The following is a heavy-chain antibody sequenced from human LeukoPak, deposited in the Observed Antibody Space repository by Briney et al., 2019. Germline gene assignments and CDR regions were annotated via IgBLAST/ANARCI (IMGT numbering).Heavy chain of an antibody. V-gene: IGHV1-69*05. CDR1: GGTFSSYA. Sequence: SVKVSCKASGGTFSSYAISWVRQAPGQGLEWMGGIIPIFGTANYAQKFQGRVTITTDESTSTAYIELSSLRSEDTAVYYCPRGRKDYDISGNRLSYFDYWGEGTLVTVSS. CDR2: IIPIFGTA. J-gene: IGHJ4*02. D-gene: IGHD3-22*01. CDR3: PRGRKDYDISGNRLSYFDY.